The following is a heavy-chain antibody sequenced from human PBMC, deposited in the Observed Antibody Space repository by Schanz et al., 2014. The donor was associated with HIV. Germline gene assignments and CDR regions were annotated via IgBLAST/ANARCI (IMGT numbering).Heavy chain of an antibody. D-gene: IGHD2-8*01. Sequence: QVQLVQSGAEVKKPGASVKVSCKASGYTFTTNDINWVRQATGQGLEWMGWMNPNSGNTGYAQKFQGRVTLTRNTSISTAYKELSSLTSEDTAVYYCARGARDCTNGVCGGYYFDYWGQGTLVTVSS. V-gene: IGHV1-8*01. CDR1: GYTFTTND. CDR3: ARGARDCTNGVCGGYYFDY. CDR2: MNPNSGNT. J-gene: IGHJ4*02.